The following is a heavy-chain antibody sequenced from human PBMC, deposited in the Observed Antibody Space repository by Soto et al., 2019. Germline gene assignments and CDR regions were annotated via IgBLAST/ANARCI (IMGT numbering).Heavy chain of an antibody. CDR3: ARLSVAGSSPPLDY. CDR1: GGSISSSSYY. CDR2: IYYSGST. D-gene: IGHD6-6*01. V-gene: IGHV4-39*01. J-gene: IGHJ4*02. Sequence: QLQLQESGPGLVKPSETLSLTCTVSGGSISSSSYYWGWIRQPPGKGLEWIGSIYYSGSTYYNPSLKSRVTITVDTSKNQFSLNLSSVTAADTAVYYCARLSVAGSSPPLDYWGQGTLVTVSS.